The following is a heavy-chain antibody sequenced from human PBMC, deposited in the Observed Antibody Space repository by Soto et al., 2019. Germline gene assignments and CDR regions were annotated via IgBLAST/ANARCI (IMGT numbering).Heavy chain of an antibody. J-gene: IGHJ4*02. V-gene: IGHV3-30*18. CDR3: AKDRGQRQQLNY. Sequence: QVQLVESGGGVVQPGRSLRLSCAASGFTFSSYGMHWVRQAPGKRLEWVAVISYDGSNKYYADSVKGRFTISRDNSNNTLYLQMHSLRAEDTAVYLCAKDRGQRQQLNYWGQGTLVTVSS. D-gene: IGHD6-13*01. CDR2: ISYDGSNK. CDR1: GFTFSSYG.